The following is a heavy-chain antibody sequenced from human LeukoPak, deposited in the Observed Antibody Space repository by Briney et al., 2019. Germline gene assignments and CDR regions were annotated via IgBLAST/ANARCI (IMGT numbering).Heavy chain of an antibody. V-gene: IGHV3-53*01. J-gene: IGHJ3*02. Sequence: GGSLRLSCAASGFTFSSYSMNWVRQAPGKGLEWVSVIYSGGTTYYADSVMGRFTISRDISKNTLYLQMNSLRAEDTAVYYCARESLLRGIITGAFDIWGQGTKVTVSS. CDR1: GFTFSSYS. D-gene: IGHD3-10*01. CDR3: ARESLLRGIITGAFDI. CDR2: IYSGGTT.